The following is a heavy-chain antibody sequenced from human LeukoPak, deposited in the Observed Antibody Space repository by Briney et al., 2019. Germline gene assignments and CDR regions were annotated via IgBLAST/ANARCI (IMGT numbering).Heavy chain of an antibody. CDR2: IDHSGST. J-gene: IGHJ4*02. V-gene: IGHV4-34*01. Sequence: PSETLSLTCAVYRGSFSGYYWSWIRQPPGKGLEWIGEIDHSGSTNYNPSLKSRVTISVDTSNNQFSLNLSSVTAADTAVYYCARGDWDSSSSWIFDYWGQGTLVTVSS. CDR1: RGSFSGYY. D-gene: IGHD6-13*01. CDR3: ARGDWDSSSSWIFDY.